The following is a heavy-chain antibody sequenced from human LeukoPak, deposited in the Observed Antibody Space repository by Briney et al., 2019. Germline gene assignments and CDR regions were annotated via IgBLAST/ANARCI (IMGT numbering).Heavy chain of an antibody. D-gene: IGHD3-10*01. CDR2: IYPGDSDT. CDR1: GYSFTSYW. V-gene: IGHV5-51*01. Sequence: GESLKISCKGSGYSFTSYWIGWVRQMPGKGLEWMGIIYPGDSDTRYSPSFQGQVTISADKSISTAYLQWSSLKASDTAMYYCARLTLSMVRGSNSPFDPWGQGTLVTVSS. CDR3: ARLTLSMVRGSNSPFDP. J-gene: IGHJ5*02.